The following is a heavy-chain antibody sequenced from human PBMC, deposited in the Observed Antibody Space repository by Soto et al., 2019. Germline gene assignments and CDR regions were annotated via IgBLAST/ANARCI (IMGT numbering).Heavy chain of an antibody. D-gene: IGHD6-13*01. CDR1: GSTFINYY. V-gene: IGHV1-46*01. J-gene: IGHJ5*02. CDR3: ARDLAAGDL. Sequence: GASVPVSCKASGSTFINYYIHWVRQAPGQGLEWMAIINPMGGSTNYAQEFQGRVTLTSDTSTSTVYMELSSLRFEDTALFYCARDLAAGDLWGQGTLVTVSS. CDR2: INPMGGST.